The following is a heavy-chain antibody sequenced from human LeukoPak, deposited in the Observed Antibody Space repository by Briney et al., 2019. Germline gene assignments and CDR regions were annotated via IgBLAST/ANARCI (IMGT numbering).Heavy chain of an antibody. CDR1: GFTFSSYW. Sequence: GGSLRLSCAASGFTFSSYWMSWVRQAPGKGLEWVANIKQDGSEEYYVDSVKGRFTISRDNAKNSLYLQMNSLRAEDTAVYYCARDYGSGSYGYYFDYWGQGTLVTISS. CDR3: ARDYGSGSYGYYFDY. V-gene: IGHV3-7*03. J-gene: IGHJ4*02. D-gene: IGHD3-10*01. CDR2: IKQDGSEE.